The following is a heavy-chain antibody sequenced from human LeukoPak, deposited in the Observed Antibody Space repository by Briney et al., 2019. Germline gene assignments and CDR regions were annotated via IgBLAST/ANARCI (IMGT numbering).Heavy chain of an antibody. Sequence: SVKVSCKASGGTFSSYAISWVRQAPGQGLEWMGGIIPIFGTANYAQKFQGRVTITADESTSTAYMELSSLRSEDTAVYYCARLRVPAATSSNQLYNWFAPWGQGTLVTVSS. CDR2: IIPIFGTA. J-gene: IGHJ5*02. D-gene: IGHD2-2*01. V-gene: IGHV1-69*01. CDR3: ARLRVPAATSSNQLYNWFAP. CDR1: GGTFSSYA.